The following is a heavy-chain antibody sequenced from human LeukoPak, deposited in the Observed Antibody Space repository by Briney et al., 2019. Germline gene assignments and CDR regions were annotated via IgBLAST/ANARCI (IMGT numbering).Heavy chain of an antibody. D-gene: IGHD3-10*01. CDR1: GGSISSGGYS. V-gene: IGHV4-30-2*01. J-gene: IGHJ3*02. CDR2: IYHSGST. Sequence: SETLSLTCAVSGGSISSGGYSWSWIRQPPGKGLEWIGYIYHSGSTYYNPSLKSRVTMSVDRSKNQFSLKLSSVTAADTAVYYCARDGWFGEWDAFDIWGQGTMVTVSS. CDR3: ARDGWFGEWDAFDI.